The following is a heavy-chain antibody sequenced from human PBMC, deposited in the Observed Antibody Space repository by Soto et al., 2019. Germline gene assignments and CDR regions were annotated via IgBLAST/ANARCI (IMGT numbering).Heavy chain of an antibody. CDR1: GFTFSSYA. CDR3: VKDAVGLGFYDFWSGYLAPDNWFDP. D-gene: IGHD3-3*01. Sequence: EVQLVESGGGLVQPGGSLRLSCSASGFTFSSYAMHWVRQAPGKGLEYVSAISSNGGSTYYADSVKGRFTISRDNSKNTLYLQMSSLRAEDTAVYYCVKDAVGLGFYDFWSGYLAPDNWFDPWGQGTLVTVSS. J-gene: IGHJ5*02. CDR2: ISSNGGST. V-gene: IGHV3-64D*08.